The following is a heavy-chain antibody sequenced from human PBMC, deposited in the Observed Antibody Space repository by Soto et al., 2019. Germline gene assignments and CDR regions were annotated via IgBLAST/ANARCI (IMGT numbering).Heavy chain of an antibody. Sequence: PSETLSLTCTVSGGSISSYYWSWIRQPPGKGLEWIGYIYYSGSTNYNPSLKSRVTISVDTSKNQFSLKLSSVTAADTAVYYCARRPVAGTWWFDPWGQGTLVTVSS. CDR2: IYYSGST. J-gene: IGHJ5*02. V-gene: IGHV4-59*08. D-gene: IGHD6-19*01. CDR3: ARRPVAGTWWFDP. CDR1: GGSISSYY.